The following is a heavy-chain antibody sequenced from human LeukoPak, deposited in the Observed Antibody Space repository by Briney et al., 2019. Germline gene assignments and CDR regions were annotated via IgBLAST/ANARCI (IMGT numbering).Heavy chain of an antibody. V-gene: IGHV1-69*02. D-gene: IGHD2-2*01. J-gene: IGHJ3*02. CDR3: ASPRALYCSSTSCQTANGAFDI. CDR1: GGTFSSYT. CDR2: IIPILDIA. Sequence: SVKVSCKASGGTFSSYTISWVRQAPGQGLEWMGRIIPILDIANYAQKFQGRVTITADKSTSTAYMELSSLRSEDTAVYYCASPRALYCSSTSCQTANGAFDIWGQGTMVTVSS.